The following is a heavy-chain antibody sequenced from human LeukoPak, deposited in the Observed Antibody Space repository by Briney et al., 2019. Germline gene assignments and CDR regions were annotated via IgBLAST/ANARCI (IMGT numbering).Heavy chain of an antibody. CDR3: ATLTSSSGGWAFDI. CDR1: GYTFTSYA. V-gene: IGHV1-2*02. J-gene: IGHJ3*02. D-gene: IGHD6-6*01. CDR2: INPNSGGT. Sequence: ASVKVSCKASGYTFTSYAMNWVRQAPGQGLEWMGWINPNSGGTKTAQKFQGRVTMTRDTSISTAYMDLSSLSSDDTAVYYCATLTSSSGGWAFDIWGQGTMVTVSS.